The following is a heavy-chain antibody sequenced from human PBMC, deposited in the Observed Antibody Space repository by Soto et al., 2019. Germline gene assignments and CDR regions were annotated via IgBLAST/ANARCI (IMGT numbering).Heavy chain of an antibody. D-gene: IGHD3-10*01. CDR3: ARVGGRGVINRYYYGMDV. J-gene: IGHJ6*02. V-gene: IGHV1-69*06. Sequence: QVQLVQSGAEVKKPGSSVKVSCKASGGTFSSYAISWVRQAPGQGLEWMGGIIPIFGTANYAQKFQGRVTITADKSTRTAYMGRSSLRSEDTAVYYRARVGGRGVINRYYYGMDVWGQGTTVTVSS. CDR2: IIPIFGTA. CDR1: GGTFSSYA.